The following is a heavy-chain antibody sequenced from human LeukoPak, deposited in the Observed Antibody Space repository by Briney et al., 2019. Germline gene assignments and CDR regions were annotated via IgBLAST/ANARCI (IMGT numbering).Heavy chain of an antibody. V-gene: IGHV3-30*14. Sequence: GTSLRLSCAASGFTFGAFAMHWGRQPPAKGLELVTFISYNGSNKYYADSVTGRFTISRDNSKNTLNLQMDSLRAEDTAVYYCARGPSGYHNTGGQGTLVTVSS. D-gene: IGHD5-12*01. CDR3: ARGPSGYHNT. CDR1: GFTFGAFA. CDR2: ISYNGSNK. J-gene: IGHJ4*02.